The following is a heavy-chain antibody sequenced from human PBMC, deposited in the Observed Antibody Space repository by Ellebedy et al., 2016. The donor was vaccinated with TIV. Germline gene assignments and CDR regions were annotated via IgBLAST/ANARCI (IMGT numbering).Heavy chain of an antibody. CDR3: TRDMVQGMVARYLWFDY. Sequence: ASVKVSCKAFGYDFGSYSLSWVRQAPGQGLEWMGWISPYTGDRKYAQRVQGRVTMTTDSSTSTAYMELRNLRSDDTAVYYCTRDMVQGMVARYLWFDYWGQGTLVTVSS. D-gene: IGHD3-10*01. CDR2: ISPYTGDR. J-gene: IGHJ4*02. V-gene: IGHV1-18*01. CDR1: GYDFGSYS.